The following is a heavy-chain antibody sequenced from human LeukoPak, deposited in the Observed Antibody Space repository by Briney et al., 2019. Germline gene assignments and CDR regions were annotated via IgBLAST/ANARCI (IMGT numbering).Heavy chain of an antibody. Sequence: PSETLSLTCAVYGGSFSGYYWSWIRQPPGKGLEWIGEINHSGSTNYNPSLKSRVTISVDTSKAQFSLKLSSVTAADTAVYYCARGRGLLWFGELTEFGKRNWFDPWGQGTLVTVSS. V-gene: IGHV4-34*01. CDR1: GGSFSGYY. CDR2: INHSGST. CDR3: ARGRGLLWFGELTEFGKRNWFDP. D-gene: IGHD3-10*01. J-gene: IGHJ5*02.